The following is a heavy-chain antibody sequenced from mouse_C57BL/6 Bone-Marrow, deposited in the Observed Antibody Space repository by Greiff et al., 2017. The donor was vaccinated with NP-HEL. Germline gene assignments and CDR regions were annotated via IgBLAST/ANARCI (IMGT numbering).Heavy chain of an antibody. CDR3: ARYGKKDYFDY. CDR2: INPSNGGT. J-gene: IGHJ2*01. V-gene: IGHV1-53*01. D-gene: IGHD2-1*01. CDR1: GYTFTSYW. Sequence: QVQLKESGTELVKPGASVKLSCKASGYTFTSYWMHWVKQRPGQGLEWIGNINPSNGGTNYNEKFKSKATLTVDKSSSTAYMQLSSLTSEDSAVYYCARYGKKDYFDYWGQGTTLTVSS.